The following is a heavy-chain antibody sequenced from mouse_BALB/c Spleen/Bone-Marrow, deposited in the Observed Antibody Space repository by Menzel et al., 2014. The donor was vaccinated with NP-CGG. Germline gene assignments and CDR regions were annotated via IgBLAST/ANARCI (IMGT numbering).Heavy chain of an antibody. Sequence: QVQLQQSGAELVMPGASVKMSCKASGYTFTGYWMHWVKQRPGQGLEWIGAIDTSDSYTSYNQKFKGKATLTVDESSSTAYMQLSSLTSEDSAVYYCARDYYGRGWYFDVWGAGTTVTVSS. CDR1: GYTFTGYW. CDR3: ARDYYGRGWYFDV. J-gene: IGHJ1*01. D-gene: IGHD1-1*01. CDR2: IDTSDSYT. V-gene: IGHV1-69*01.